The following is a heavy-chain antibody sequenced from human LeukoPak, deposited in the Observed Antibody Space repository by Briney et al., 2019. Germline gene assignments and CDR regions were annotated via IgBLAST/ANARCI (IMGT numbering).Heavy chain of an antibody. J-gene: IGHJ5*02. CDR2: INHSGGT. Sequence: SQTLSLTCAVYGGSFSGYSWIRQPPGKGLEWIAEINHSGGTNYNPSLKSRVTISIDTSRNQLSLEVSSVTAADTAVYYCARLSEDILTGPHEVWFDPWGQGTLVTVSS. CDR3: ARLSEDILTGPHEVWFDP. V-gene: IGHV4-34*01. CDR1: GGSFSGYS. D-gene: IGHD3-9*01.